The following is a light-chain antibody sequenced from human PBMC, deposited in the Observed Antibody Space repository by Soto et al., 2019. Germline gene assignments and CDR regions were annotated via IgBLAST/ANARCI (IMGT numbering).Light chain of an antibody. CDR1: KSVLYSSNNKNY. CDR3: QQYYTTPSIT. J-gene: IGKJ5*01. Sequence: IVITHSPDSLSVSLGATATINCRSSKSVLYSSNNKNYLAWYQQKPGQPPKLLIYWASTRESGVPDRFSGSGSGTDFTLTISSLQAEDVAVYYCQQYYTTPSITFGQGTRLEIK. CDR2: WAS. V-gene: IGKV4-1*01.